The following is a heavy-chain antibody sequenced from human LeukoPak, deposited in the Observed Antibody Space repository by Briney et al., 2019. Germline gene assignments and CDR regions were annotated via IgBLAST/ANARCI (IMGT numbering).Heavy chain of an antibody. V-gene: IGHV3-7*04. Sequence: GGSLRLSCAASGFTYSSYWMSWVRQAPGKGLEWVANIKQDGSEMYYVDSVKGRFTISRDNAKNTLYLHMNSLRVEDTAVYYCARVINLVRGPLDYWGQGTLVTVSS. CDR2: IKQDGSEM. CDR3: ARVINLVRGPLDY. J-gene: IGHJ4*02. D-gene: IGHD3-10*01. CDR1: GFTYSSYW.